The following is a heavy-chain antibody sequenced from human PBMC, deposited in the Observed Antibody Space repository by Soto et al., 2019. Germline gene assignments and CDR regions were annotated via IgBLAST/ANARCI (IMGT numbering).Heavy chain of an antibody. Sequence: QITLKESGPTLVKPTQTLTLTCTFSGFSLSTSGVGVGWIRQPPGKALEWLALIYWDDDKRYSPSLKSRLTITKDTSKNQVVLTMTTMDPVDTATYYCVYSSGYSWAFDIWGQGTVVIVSS. CDR2: IYWDDDK. D-gene: IGHD3-22*01. J-gene: IGHJ3*02. V-gene: IGHV2-5*02. CDR3: VYSSGYSWAFDI. CDR1: GFSLSTSGVG.